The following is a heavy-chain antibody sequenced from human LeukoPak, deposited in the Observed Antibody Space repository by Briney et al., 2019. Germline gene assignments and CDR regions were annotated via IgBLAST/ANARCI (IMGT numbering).Heavy chain of an antibody. Sequence: GGSLRLSYTASGFTFGDYAMSWFRQAPGKGLEWVSAISGSGGSTYYADSVKGRFTISRDNSKNTLYLQMNSLRAEDTAVYYCATSIAARQDPDYWGQGTLVTVSS. J-gene: IGHJ4*02. CDR1: GFTFGDYA. CDR2: ISGSGGST. D-gene: IGHD6-6*01. V-gene: IGHV3-23*01. CDR3: ATSIAARQDPDY.